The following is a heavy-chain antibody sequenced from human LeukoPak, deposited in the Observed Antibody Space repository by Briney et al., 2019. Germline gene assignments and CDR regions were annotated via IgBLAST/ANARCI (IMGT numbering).Heavy chain of an antibody. CDR3: AKDRASGGYVWGSYRPWFDP. Sequence: PGGSLRLSCAASGFTFSGYAMSWVRQAPGKGLEWVSAISGSGGSTYYADSVKGRFTISRDNSKNTLYLQMNSLRAEDTAVYYCAKDRASGGYVWGSYRPWFDPWGQGTLVTVSS. V-gene: IGHV3-23*01. CDR1: GFTFSGYA. D-gene: IGHD3-16*02. CDR2: ISGSGGST. J-gene: IGHJ5*02.